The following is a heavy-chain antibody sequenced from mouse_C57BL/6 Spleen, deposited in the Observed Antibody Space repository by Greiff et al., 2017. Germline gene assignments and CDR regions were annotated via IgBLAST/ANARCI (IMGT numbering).Heavy chain of an antibody. Sequence: EVKLQESGPELVKPGASVKISCKASGYSFTGYYMNWVKQSPEKSLEWIGEINPSTGGTTYNQKFKAKATLTVDKASSTAYLQLKSLTSEDSAVYYCARSRDYDGGDYFDYWGQGTTLTVSS. CDR2: INPSTGGT. D-gene: IGHD2-4*01. J-gene: IGHJ2*01. CDR1: GYSFTGYY. CDR3: ARSRDYDGGDYFDY. V-gene: IGHV1-42*01.